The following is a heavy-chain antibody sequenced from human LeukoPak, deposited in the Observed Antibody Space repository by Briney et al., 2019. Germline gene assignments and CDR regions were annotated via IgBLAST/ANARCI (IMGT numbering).Heavy chain of an antibody. J-gene: IGHJ3*02. CDR3: AREKDDAFDI. CDR2: IYSGGST. Sequence: PGGSLRLSCAASGFAVSSNYMSWVHQAPGKGLEWVSIIYSGGSTIYTDSVKGRFTVSRDNSKNTLYLQMNSLRAEDTAVYYCAREKDDAFDIWGQGTMVTVSS. CDR1: GFAVSSNY. V-gene: IGHV3-53*01.